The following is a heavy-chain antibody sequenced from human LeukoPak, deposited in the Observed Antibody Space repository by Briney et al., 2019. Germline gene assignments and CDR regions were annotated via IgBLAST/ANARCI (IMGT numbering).Heavy chain of an antibody. V-gene: IGHV3-48*03. D-gene: IGHD6-19*01. J-gene: IGHJ4*02. CDR1: GFTFINYE. CDR3: ARDGSDREYFDS. CDR2: ISGNASTI. Sequence: PGGPLRLSCAASGFTFINYEMNWVRQAPGRGLEWVSFISGNASTIYYADSLKGRFTISRDNAKNSLYLQMNNLRAEDTAVYYCARDGSDREYFDSWSQGTLVTVSS.